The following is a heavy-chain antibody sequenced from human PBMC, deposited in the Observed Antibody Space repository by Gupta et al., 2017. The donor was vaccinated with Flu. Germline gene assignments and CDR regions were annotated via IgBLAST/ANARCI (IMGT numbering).Heavy chain of an antibody. CDR1: GGSTSVPSYY. V-gene: IGHV4-39*01. CDR3: TLLSSSLPLNY. J-gene: IGHJ4*02. CDR2: VYYHGSA. Sequence: QLQLQESGPGLVKPSETLSPTCSLSGGSTSVPSYYWGWVRQPPGKGLEWIGSVYYHGSAYYNPSLRSRVSISVDTSKNQFSLKLTSVTAADMAVYYCTLLSSSLPLNYWGQGTLVTVPS.